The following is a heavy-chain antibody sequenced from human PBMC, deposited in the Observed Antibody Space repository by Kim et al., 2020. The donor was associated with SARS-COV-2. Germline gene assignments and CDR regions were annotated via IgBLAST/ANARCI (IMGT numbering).Heavy chain of an antibody. V-gene: IGHV4-38-2*02. D-gene: IGHD2-15*01. CDR1: GYSISSGYY. CDR3: ARLKVWELPLPDAFDI. Sequence: SETLSLTCTVSGYSISSGYYWGWIRQPPGKGLEWIGSIYHSGSTYYNPSLKSRVTISVDTSKNQFSLKLSSVTAADTAVYYCARLKVWELPLPDAFDIWG. CDR2: IYHSGST. J-gene: IGHJ3*02.